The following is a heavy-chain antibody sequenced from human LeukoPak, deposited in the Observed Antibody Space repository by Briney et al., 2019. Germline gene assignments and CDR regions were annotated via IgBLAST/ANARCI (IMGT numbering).Heavy chain of an antibody. V-gene: IGHV4-30-2*01. CDR1: GGSFSGYY. CDR3: ATFYYYDSSGYSDY. CDR2: IYHSGST. D-gene: IGHD3-22*01. J-gene: IGHJ4*02. Sequence: SETLSLTCAVYGGSFSGYYWSWIRQPPGKGLEWIGYIYHSGSTYYNPSLKSRVTISVDRSKNQFSLKLSSVTAADTAVYYCATFYYYDSSGYSDYWGQGTLVTVSS.